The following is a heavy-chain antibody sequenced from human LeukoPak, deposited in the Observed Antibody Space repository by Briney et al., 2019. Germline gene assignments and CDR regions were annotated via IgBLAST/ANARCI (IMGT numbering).Heavy chain of an antibody. J-gene: IGHJ4*02. CDR2: ISSSSSTI. CDR3: AKEQPQRGYSYADY. Sequence: GGSLRLSCAAPGFTFSSYSMNWVRQAPGKGLEWVSYISSSSSTIYYADSVKCRFTISRDNSKNSLYLQMNSLRTEDTALYYCAKEQPQRGYSYADYWGQGTLVTVSS. V-gene: IGHV3-48*04. CDR1: GFTFSSYS. D-gene: IGHD5-18*01.